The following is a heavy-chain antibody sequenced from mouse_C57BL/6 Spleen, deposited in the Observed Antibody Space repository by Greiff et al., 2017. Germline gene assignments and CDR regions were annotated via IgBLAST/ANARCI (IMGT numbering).Heavy chain of an antibody. V-gene: IGHV1-69*01. CDR1: GYTFTSYW. D-gene: IGHD1-1*01. Sequence: QVQLQQPGAELVMPGASVKLSCKASGYTFTSYWMHWVKQRPGQGLEWIGEIDPSDSYTNYNQKFKGKSTLTVDKSSSTAYMQLSSLTSVDSAVYYWAREWNYGSREGTAYWGQGTLVTISA. J-gene: IGHJ3*01. CDR2: IDPSDSYT. CDR3: AREWNYGSREGTAY.